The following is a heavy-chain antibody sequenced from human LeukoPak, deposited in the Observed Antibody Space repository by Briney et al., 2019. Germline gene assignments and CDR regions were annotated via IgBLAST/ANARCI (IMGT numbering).Heavy chain of an antibody. CDR1: GFSLSTSGVA. CDR3: AHTRDGYCYGY. J-gene: IGHJ4*02. Sequence: SGPTLVNPTPTLTLTCTFSGFSLSTSGVAVGWIRQPPGKALEWLTLIYWDDDKRYSPSLKTRLTISKDTSKNQVVLTMTNMDPVDTATYYCAHTRDGYCYGYWGQGTLVTVSS. D-gene: IGHD5-24*01. V-gene: IGHV2-5*02. CDR2: IYWDDDK.